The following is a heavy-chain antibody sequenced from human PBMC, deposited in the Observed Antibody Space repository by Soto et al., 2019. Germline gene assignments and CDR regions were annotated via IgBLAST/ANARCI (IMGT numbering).Heavy chain of an antibody. J-gene: IGHJ4*02. Sequence: EVQLVESGGGLVQPGGSLRLSCAASGFTFSNYWMSWVRQAPGKGLEWVANMKQDGSEKDYEGSVKGRFTISRDNAKNSLYLQMNSLTTEDTAVYYCARIITPRVLDSWGQGTLVTVSS. CDR1: GFTFSNYW. V-gene: IGHV3-7*05. CDR2: MKQDGSEK. CDR3: ARIITPRVLDS. D-gene: IGHD1-20*01.